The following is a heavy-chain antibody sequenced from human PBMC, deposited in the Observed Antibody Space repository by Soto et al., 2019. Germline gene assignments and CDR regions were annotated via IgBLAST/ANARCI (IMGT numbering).Heavy chain of an antibody. J-gene: IGHJ4*02. CDR2: INHSGTT. D-gene: IGHD6-19*01. Sequence: PSETLSLTCAVYGGSFSGYYWSWIRQPPGKGLEWIGEINHSGTTNYNPSLKSRVTMSVDTTKNQFSLKLSSVTAADTAVYYCARGMAVAGHYFDSWGQGTLVT. V-gene: IGHV4-34*01. CDR1: GGSFSGYY. CDR3: ARGMAVAGHYFDS.